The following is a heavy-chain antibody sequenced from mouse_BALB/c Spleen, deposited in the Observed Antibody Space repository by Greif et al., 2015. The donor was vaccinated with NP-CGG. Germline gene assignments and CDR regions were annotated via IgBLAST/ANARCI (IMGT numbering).Heavy chain of an antibody. CDR3: ARDRDSSGYAMDY. CDR1: GFTFSSYG. Sequence: EVQLVESGGGLVQPGGSLKLSCAASGFTFSSYGMSWVRQTPDKRLELVATINSNGGSTYYPDSVKGRFTISRDNAKNTLYLQMSSLKSEDTAMYYCARDRDSSGYAMDYWGQGTSVTVSS. CDR2: INSNGGST. V-gene: IGHV5-6-3*01. D-gene: IGHD3-2*01. J-gene: IGHJ4*01.